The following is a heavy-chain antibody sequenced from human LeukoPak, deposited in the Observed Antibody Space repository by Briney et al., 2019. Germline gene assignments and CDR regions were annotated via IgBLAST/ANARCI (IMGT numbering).Heavy chain of an antibody. V-gene: IGHV3-23*01. CDR3: ANVLGYCSSTSCYDAFDI. D-gene: IGHD2-2*01. Sequence: PGGSLRLSCAASGFTFSSYAMSWVRQAPGKGLEWVSAISGSGGSTYYADSVKGRFTISRDNSKNTLYLQMNSLRAEDTAVYYCANVLGYCSSTSCYDAFDIWGQGTMVTVSS. CDR1: GFTFSSYA. J-gene: IGHJ3*02. CDR2: ISGSGGST.